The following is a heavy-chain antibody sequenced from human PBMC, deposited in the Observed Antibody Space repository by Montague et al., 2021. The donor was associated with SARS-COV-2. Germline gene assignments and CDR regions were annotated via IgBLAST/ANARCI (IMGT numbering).Heavy chain of an antibody. D-gene: IGHD6-6*01. CDR3: ARDLNEYSSSVGFDY. CDR1: GGSISSSSYY. CDR2: IYYSGST. J-gene: IGHJ4*02. Sequence: SETLSLTCTVSGGSISSSSYYWGWIRQPPGKGLEWIGSIYYSGSTYYNPSLKSRVTISVDTSKNQFSLKLSSVTAADTAVYYCARDLNEYSSSVGFDYWGQGTLVTVSS. V-gene: IGHV4-39*07.